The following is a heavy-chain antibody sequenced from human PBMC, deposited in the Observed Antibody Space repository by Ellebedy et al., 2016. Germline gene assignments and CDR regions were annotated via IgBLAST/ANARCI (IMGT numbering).Heavy chain of an antibody. D-gene: IGHD2-2*03. J-gene: IGHJ3*02. Sequence: SETLSLTXTVSGGSISSGGYYWSWIRQHPGKGLEWIGYIYYSGSTYYNPSLKSRVTISVDTSKNQFSLKLSSVTAADTAVYYCARGLDHAFDIWGQGTMVTVSS. CDR3: ARGLDHAFDI. CDR2: IYYSGST. V-gene: IGHV4-31*03. CDR1: GGSISSGGYY.